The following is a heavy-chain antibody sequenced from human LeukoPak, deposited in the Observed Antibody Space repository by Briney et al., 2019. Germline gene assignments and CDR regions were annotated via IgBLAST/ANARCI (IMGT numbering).Heavy chain of an antibody. CDR3: ARARSGSGSYYNRGYFDY. J-gene: IGHJ4*02. CDR1: GYSISSGYY. Sequence: SETLSLTCAVSGYSISSGYYWGWIRPPPGKGLEWIGSIYHSGSTYYNPSLKSRVTISVDTSKNQFSLKLSSVTAADTAVYYCARARSGSGSYYNRGYFDYWGQGTLVTVSS. V-gene: IGHV4-38-2*01. D-gene: IGHD3-10*01. CDR2: IYHSGST.